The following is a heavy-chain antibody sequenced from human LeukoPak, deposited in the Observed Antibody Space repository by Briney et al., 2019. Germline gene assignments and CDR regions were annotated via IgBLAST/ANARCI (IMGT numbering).Heavy chain of an antibody. D-gene: IGHD3-10*01. Sequence: ASVKVSCKASGYTFKSYGITWVRQAPGQGLEWMGWISGYNGNSNYAQKLQGRVTMTTDTSTSTAYMELRSLRSDDTAVYYCARGNVWKTITMVRGVSRARWFDPWGQGTLVTVSS. CDR1: GYTFKSYG. CDR3: ARGNVWKTITMVRGVSRARWFDP. V-gene: IGHV1-18*01. CDR2: ISGYNGNS. J-gene: IGHJ5*02.